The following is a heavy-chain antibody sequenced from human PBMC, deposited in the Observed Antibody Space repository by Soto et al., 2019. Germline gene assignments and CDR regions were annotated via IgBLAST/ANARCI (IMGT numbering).Heavy chain of an antibody. D-gene: IGHD2-21*01. CDR3: AREAIVVIPAAQPSHFDS. Sequence: SVKVSVKASCYTFIKYGINWVRQAPGQGLEWMGWISPYSNYTHSAQKFQGRLTLTTDTAAATAYMELSSLRSADTALYYCAREAIVVIPAAQPSHFDSWGQGTLVTVS. J-gene: IGHJ4*02. CDR1: CYTFIKYG. CDR2: ISPYSNYT. V-gene: IGHV1-18*01.